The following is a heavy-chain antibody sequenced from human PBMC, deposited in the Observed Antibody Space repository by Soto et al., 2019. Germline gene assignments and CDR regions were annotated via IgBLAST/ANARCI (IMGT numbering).Heavy chain of an antibody. CDR1: GFTFSSYG. CDR3: ARELWLRLVGHYYGMDF. Sequence: QVQLVESGGGVVQPGRSLRLSCAASGFTFSSYGMHWVRQAPGKGLEWVAVIWYDGSNKYYADSVKGRFTISRDNSKNMXYLQMNSLRAEDTAVYYWARELWLRLVGHYYGMDFWGQGTTVTVSS. J-gene: IGHJ6*02. CDR2: IWYDGSNK. D-gene: IGHD5-12*01. V-gene: IGHV3-33*01.